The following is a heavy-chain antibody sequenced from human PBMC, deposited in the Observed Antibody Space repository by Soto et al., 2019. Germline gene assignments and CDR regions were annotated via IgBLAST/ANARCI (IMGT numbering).Heavy chain of an antibody. CDR2: IWYDGSSK. Sequence: GGSLRLSCAASGFTFSSYGMHWVRQAPGKGLEWVAVIWYDGSSKFYADSVKGRFTISRDNSKNTLYLQMNSLSVEDTAMYYCATGPTPAFDIWGLGTMVTVSS. D-gene: IGHD2-15*01. CDR3: ATGPTPAFDI. CDR1: GFTFSSYG. V-gene: IGHV3-33*01. J-gene: IGHJ3*02.